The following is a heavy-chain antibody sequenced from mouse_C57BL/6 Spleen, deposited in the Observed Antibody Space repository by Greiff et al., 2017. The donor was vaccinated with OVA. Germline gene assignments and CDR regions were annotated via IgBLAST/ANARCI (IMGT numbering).Heavy chain of an antibody. CDR3: APAGDSNYYGSSPFAY. D-gene: IGHD1-1*01. J-gene: IGHJ3*01. CDR1: GYTFTGYW. CDR2: ILPGSGST. V-gene: IGHV1-9*01. Sequence: VKLVESGAELMKPGASVKLSCKATGYTFTGYWIEWVKQRPGHGLEWIGEILPGSGSTNYNEKFKGKATFTADTSSNTAYMQLSSLTTEDSAIYYCAPAGDSNYYGSSPFAYWGQGTLVTVSA.